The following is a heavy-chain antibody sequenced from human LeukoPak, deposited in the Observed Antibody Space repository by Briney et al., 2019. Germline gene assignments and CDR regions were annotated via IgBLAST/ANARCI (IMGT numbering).Heavy chain of an antibody. V-gene: IGHV4-38-2*02. CDR1: GYSISSGYY. CDR2: IYHYGNT. Sequence: SETLSLTCTVSGYSISSGYYWGWIRQPPGKGLEWIGSIYHYGNTYYNPSLKSRLTISLDTSKNQFSLKLSSVTAADTAMYYCARGYSYGYPSYYYYYMDVWGKGTTVTISS. D-gene: IGHD5-18*01. J-gene: IGHJ6*03. CDR3: ARGYSYGYPSYYYYYMDV.